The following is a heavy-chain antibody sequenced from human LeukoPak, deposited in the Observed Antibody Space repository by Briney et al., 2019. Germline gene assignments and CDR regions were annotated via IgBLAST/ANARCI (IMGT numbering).Heavy chain of an antibody. CDR1: GYTFTSYD. CDR2: MNPNSGNT. V-gene: IGHV1-8*01. D-gene: IGHD1-1*01. J-gene: IGHJ6*03. Sequence: ASVKVSCKASGYTFTSYDINWVRQATGQGLEWMGWMNPNSGNTGYAQKFQGRVTMTRNTSISTAYMELSSLRSEDTAVYYCARGSGGSFVYYYYMDVWGKGTTVTISS. CDR3: ARGSGGSFVYYYYMDV.